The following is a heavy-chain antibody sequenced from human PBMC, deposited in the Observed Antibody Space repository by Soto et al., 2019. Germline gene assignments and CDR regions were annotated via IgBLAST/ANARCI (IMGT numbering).Heavy chain of an antibody. CDR2: ISDGGDLT. D-gene: IGHD6-6*01. V-gene: IGHV3-23*01. J-gene: IGHJ3*02. CDR3: ARRAFGSSRSFDI. CDR1: GFAFSSHP. Sequence: PLGSLRLSCAASGFAFSSHPMSWVRQTPERGLEWVSGISDGGDLTYNADSVKGRFTISRDNSKNTLFLQMNSLRVEDTGIYYCARRAFGSSRSFDIWGQGTMVTVSS.